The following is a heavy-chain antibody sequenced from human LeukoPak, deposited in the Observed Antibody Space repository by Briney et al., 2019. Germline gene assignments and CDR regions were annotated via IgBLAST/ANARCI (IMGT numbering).Heavy chain of an antibody. CDR3: ARVYYDSSGYNRYYFDY. CDR1: GYTFTSYG. CDR2: ISAYNGNT. D-gene: IGHD3-22*01. J-gene: IGHJ4*02. V-gene: IGHV1-18*01. Sequence: ASVKVSCKASGYTFTSYGISWVRQAPGQGLEWMGWISAYNGNTNYAQKLQGRVTMTTDTSTSTAYMELRSPRSDDTAVYYCARVYYDSSGYNRYYFDYWGQGTLVTVSS.